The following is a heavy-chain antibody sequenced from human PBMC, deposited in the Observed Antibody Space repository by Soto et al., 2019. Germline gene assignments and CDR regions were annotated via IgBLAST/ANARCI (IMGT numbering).Heavy chain of an antibody. J-gene: IGHJ5*02. CDR3: AKGDNLGPKTGYAFDP. CDR1: GDSVSSNTAS. CDR2: TYFRSKWYT. V-gene: IGHV6-1*01. D-gene: IGHD5-12*01. Sequence: LSQTLSLTCAISGDSVSSNTASWNWIRQSPSRGLEWLGRTYFRSKWYTDYPVSVKSRITINPDTSTNQFSLQLNSLTPADTAVYFCAKGDNLGPKTGYAFDPWGQGIMVTVSS.